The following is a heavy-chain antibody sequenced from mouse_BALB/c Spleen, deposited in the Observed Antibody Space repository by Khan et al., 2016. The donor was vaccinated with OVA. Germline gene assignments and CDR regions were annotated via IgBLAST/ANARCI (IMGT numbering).Heavy chain of an antibody. V-gene: IGHV5-6*01. CDR1: GFTFSTYG. CDR2: VSTGGSYT. D-gene: IGHD1-1*01. CDR3: TRLAYYYDSEGFAY. J-gene: IGHJ3*01. Sequence: EVELVESGGDLVKPGGSLKLSCAASGFTFSTYGMSWVRQTPDKRLEWVATVSTGGSYTYHPDSVKGRCTTSRDNAKNNLYLQMSGLKSEDTAMFYCTRLAYYYDSEGFAYWGQGTLVTVSA.